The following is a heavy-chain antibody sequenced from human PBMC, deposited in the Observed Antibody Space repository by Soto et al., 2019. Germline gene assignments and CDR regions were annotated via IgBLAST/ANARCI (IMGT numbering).Heavy chain of an antibody. Sequence: SGPTLVKPTQTLTLTCTFSGFSLSTSGVGVGWIRQPPGKALEWLALIYWDDDKRYSPSLKSRLTITKDTSKNQVVLTMTNMDPVDTATYYCAHSGYSYGSYYYYGMDVWGQGTTVTVSS. J-gene: IGHJ6*02. CDR3: AHSGYSYGSYYYYGMDV. CDR2: IYWDDDK. CDR1: GFSLSTSGVG. V-gene: IGHV2-5*02. D-gene: IGHD5-18*01.